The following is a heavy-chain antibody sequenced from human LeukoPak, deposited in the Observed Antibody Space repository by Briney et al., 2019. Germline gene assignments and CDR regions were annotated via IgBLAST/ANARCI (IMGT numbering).Heavy chain of an antibody. J-gene: IGHJ3*02. CDR3: AKGRSSSSYYAVDI. Sequence: GGSLRLSCAASGFTFSSYAMSWVRQASGKGLEWVSSVSGGDSTYYAESVKGRFTISRDDSKNTLYLQMDSLRVEDTAVYYCAKGRSSSSYYAVDIWGQGTMITVSS. CDR1: GFTFSSYA. CDR2: VSGGDST. V-gene: IGHV3-23*01. D-gene: IGHD6-6*01.